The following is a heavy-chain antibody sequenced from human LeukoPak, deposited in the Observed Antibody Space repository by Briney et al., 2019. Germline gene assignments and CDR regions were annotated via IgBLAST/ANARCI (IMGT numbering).Heavy chain of an antibody. CDR2: IIPIFGTA. CDR1: GGTFSSYA. Sequence: SVKVSCKASGGTFSSYAISWVRQAPGQGLEWMGGIIPIFGTANYAQKFQGRVTITADESTSTAYMELSSLRSEDTAVYYYARDLLDYGGNYYGMDVWGQGTTVTVSS. V-gene: IGHV1-69*13. J-gene: IGHJ6*02. D-gene: IGHD4-23*01. CDR3: ARDLLDYGGNYYGMDV.